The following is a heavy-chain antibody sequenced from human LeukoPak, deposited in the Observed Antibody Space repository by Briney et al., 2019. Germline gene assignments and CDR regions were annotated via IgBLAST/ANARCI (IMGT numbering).Heavy chain of an antibody. CDR1: GFTFRTYG. D-gene: IGHD6-19*01. V-gene: IGHV3-30*02. Sequence: GGSLRLSCATSGFTFRTYGMQWVRQAPGKGLEWVAFIQNDASKKYYADSVKGRFTISRDNSKNTLYLQLNSLRAEDTAVYYCAKDPTHGWGFENWGQGTLVTVSS. CDR3: AKDPTHGWGFEN. J-gene: IGHJ4*02. CDR2: IQNDASKK.